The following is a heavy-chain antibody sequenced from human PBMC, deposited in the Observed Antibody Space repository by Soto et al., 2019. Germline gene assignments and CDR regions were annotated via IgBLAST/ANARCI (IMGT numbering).Heavy chain of an antibody. Sequence: QVQLVQSGAEVKKPGSSVKVSCKASGGTFSSYAISWVRQAPGQGLEWMGGIIPIFGTANYAQKFQGRVTMTADESTSTAYMELSRLRSEDTAVSYCASPPSSNRYYYGMDVWGQGTTVTVSS. D-gene: IGHD4-4*01. V-gene: IGHV1-69*12. CDR1: GGTFSSYA. CDR3: ASPPSSNRYYYGMDV. CDR2: IIPIFGTA. J-gene: IGHJ6*02.